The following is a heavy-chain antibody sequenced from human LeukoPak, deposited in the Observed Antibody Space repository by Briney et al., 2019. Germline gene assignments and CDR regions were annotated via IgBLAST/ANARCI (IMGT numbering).Heavy chain of an antibody. V-gene: IGHV3-30-3*01. D-gene: IGHD1-26*01. CDR3: ARDVSYEMFDY. Sequence: GGSLRLSCAASGFTFSSYAMHWVRQAPGKGLEWVAVISYDGSNKYYADSVKGRFTISRDNSKNTLYLQMNSLRAEDTAVYYCARDVSYEMFDYWGQGTLVTVSS. CDR2: ISYDGSNK. J-gene: IGHJ4*02. CDR1: GFTFSSYA.